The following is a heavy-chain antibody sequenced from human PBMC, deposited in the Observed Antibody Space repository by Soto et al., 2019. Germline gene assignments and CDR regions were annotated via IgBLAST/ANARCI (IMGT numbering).Heavy chain of an antibody. D-gene: IGHD7-27*01. CDR2: IYKSATT. J-gene: IGHJ5*01. CDR1: GDSISSLDYF. V-gene: IGHV4-30-4*01. Sequence: SETLSLTCSVSGDSISSLDYFWACIRQPPGQALEYIGYIYKSATTYYNPSFESRVAISVDTPKSQFSLNVTSVTAADTAVYFCARGRYCLTGRCFPNWFDSWGQGALVTVSS. CDR3: ARGRYCLTGRCFPNWFDS.